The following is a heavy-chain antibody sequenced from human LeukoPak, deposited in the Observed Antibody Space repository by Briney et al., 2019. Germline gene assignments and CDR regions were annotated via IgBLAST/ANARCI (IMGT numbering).Heavy chain of an antibody. D-gene: IGHD5-18*01. V-gene: IGHV3-48*03. J-gene: IGHJ4*02. CDR3: ARVRSGYSHENYFDY. Sequence: GGSLRLSCAASGFTFSNYEMNWVRQAPGKGLEWVSYISGSGSTIYYADSAKGRFTISRDNAKDSLYLQMNRLRAEDTAVYYCARVRSGYSHENYFDYWGQGTLVTVSS. CDR1: GFTFSNYE. CDR2: ISGSGSTI.